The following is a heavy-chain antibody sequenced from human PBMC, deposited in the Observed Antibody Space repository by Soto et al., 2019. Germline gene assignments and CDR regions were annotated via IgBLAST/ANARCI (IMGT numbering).Heavy chain of an antibody. J-gene: IGHJ4*02. Sequence: QVQLVQSGAEVRQPASSVKVSCKTSGGTFSSYAISWVRQAPGQGLEWMGGIVPIVDTATYAQKFHGRVTITADESTSTVSMELSSLRSDDTAVYYCVRVVAIPGYPDNWGEGTLVTVSS. CDR3: VRVVAIPGYPDN. CDR1: GGTFSSYA. V-gene: IGHV1-69*12. D-gene: IGHD5-12*01. CDR2: IVPIVDTA.